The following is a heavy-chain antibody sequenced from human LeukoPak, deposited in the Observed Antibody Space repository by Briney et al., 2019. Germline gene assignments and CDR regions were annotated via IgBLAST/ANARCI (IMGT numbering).Heavy chain of an antibody. CDR2: ISGSGDKT. J-gene: IGHJ6*03. CDR1: GFSLSTYA. D-gene: IGHD2-15*01. CDR3: EKDMTAWWYHRAYMNV. Sequence: GGSLRLSCAASGFSLSTYALSWVRQAPGGGLEWVAAISGSGDKTYHADSVKGRFTISKDNSENRLSLQMDSLRAEDTAVYFCEKDMTAWWYHRAYMNVWGKGTTVTVSS. V-gene: IGHV3-23*01.